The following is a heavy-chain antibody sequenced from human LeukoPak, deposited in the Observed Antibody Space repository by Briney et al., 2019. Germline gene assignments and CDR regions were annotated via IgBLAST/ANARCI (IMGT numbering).Heavy chain of an antibody. J-gene: IGHJ4*02. CDR1: GFTFSSYE. D-gene: IGHD2/OR15-2a*01. V-gene: IGHV3-48*03. CDR2: ISSSGSTI. CDR3: AKDRVRGISRSYFDY. Sequence: GGSLRLSCAASGFTFSSYEMNWVRQAPGKGLEWVSYISSSGSTIYYADSVKGRFTISRDNSKNTLYLQMNSLRAEDTAVYYCAKDRVRGISRSYFDYWGQGTLVTVSS.